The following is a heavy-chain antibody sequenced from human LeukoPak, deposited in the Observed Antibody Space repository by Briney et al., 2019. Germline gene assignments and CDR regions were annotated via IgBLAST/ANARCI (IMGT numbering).Heavy chain of an antibody. V-gene: IGHV1-2*02. CDR2: INPNSGGT. J-gene: IGHJ6*02. CDR3: ARWVPIIVGHYGMDV. CDR1: GYTFTGYY. Sequence: ASVKVSCKASGYTFTGYYMHWVRQAPGQGLEWMGWINPNSGGTNYAQKFQGRVTMTRDTSISTAYMELSRLRSDDTDVYYCARWVPIIVGHYGMDVWGQGTTVTVSS. D-gene: IGHD3-22*01.